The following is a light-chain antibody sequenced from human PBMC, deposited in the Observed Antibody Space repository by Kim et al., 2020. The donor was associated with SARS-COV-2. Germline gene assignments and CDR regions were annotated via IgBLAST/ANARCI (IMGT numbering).Light chain of an antibody. V-gene: IGKV1-5*01. Sequence: GARVTITCRASQSISSWLAWYKQKPGKAPKLLIYDASSLESGVPSRFSGSGSGTEFTLTISSLQPDDFTTYYCQQYNSWGTFGQGTKVDIK. CDR2: DAS. CDR1: QSISSW. CDR3: QQYNSWGT. J-gene: IGKJ1*01.